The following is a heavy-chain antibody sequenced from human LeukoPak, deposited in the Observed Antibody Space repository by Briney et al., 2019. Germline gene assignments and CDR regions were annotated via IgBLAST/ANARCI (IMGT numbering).Heavy chain of an antibody. J-gene: IGHJ4*02. CDR1: GYTFTGYY. CDR2: INPNSVGT. D-gene: IGHD1-26*01. V-gene: IGHV1-2*06. CDR3: ARAAPGEWELPPPEPRQFDY. Sequence: GASVKVSCKASGYTFTGYYMHWVPQAPGQGLEGMGRINPNSVGTNYAQKFQGRVTMSRDASISTAYIELSRLRSDDTAVYYCARAAPGEWELPPPEPRQFDYWGQGTLVTVSS.